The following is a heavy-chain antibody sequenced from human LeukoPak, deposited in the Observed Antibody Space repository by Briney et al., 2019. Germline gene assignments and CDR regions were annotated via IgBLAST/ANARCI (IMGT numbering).Heavy chain of an antibody. D-gene: IGHD3-10*01. V-gene: IGHV4-39*07. Sequence: SETLSLTCTVSGDSISSSDYYWGWIRQPPGKGLEWIGRIHSSGNIYYNPSLKSRVTISLDTSNNQFSLRLFSVSAADTAVYYCARGSYNSKTDFDYWGQGTLVTVSS. CDR1: GDSISSSDYY. CDR2: IHSSGNI. CDR3: ARGSYNSKTDFDY. J-gene: IGHJ4*02.